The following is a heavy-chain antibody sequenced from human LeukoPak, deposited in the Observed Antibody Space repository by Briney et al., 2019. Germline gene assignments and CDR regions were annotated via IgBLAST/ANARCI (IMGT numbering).Heavy chain of an antibody. CDR2: ISSSSSTI. V-gene: IGHV3-48*01. D-gene: IGHD2-8*01. Sequence: GGSLRLSCAASGFTFSSYSMNWIRQAPGKGLEWVSYISSSSSTIYYADSVKGRFTISRDNAKNSLYLQMNSLRAEDTAVYYCARVNPYCTNGVCYPDFDYWGQGTLVTVSS. J-gene: IGHJ4*02. CDR3: ARVNPYCTNGVCYPDFDY. CDR1: GFTFSSYS.